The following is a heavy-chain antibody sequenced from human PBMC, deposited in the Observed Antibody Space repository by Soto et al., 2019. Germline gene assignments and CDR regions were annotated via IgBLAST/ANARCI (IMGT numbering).Heavy chain of an antibody. CDR1: GVTFSRQD. V-gene: IGHV1-69*01. Sequence: QVQLVQSGAEVKKPGSSVKVSCKASGVTFSRQDMRWVRQAPGQGLEWMGGIIPIFVTPQYAEKFQDRVTITADESTITAYMELSSLTSEDTAVYYFATHEGRDGYSFDEWCLGPLVTVSS. D-gene: IGHD5-12*01. J-gene: IGHJ4*02. CDR2: IIPIFVTP. CDR3: ATHEGRDGYSFDE.